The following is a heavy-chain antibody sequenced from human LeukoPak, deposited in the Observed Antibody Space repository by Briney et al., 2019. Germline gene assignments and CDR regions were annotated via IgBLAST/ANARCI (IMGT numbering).Heavy chain of an antibody. J-gene: IGHJ1*01. D-gene: IGHD2-21*01. V-gene: IGHV4-59*01. CDR2: IYYTGST. Sequence: SETLSLTCTVSGGSFSSYYWSWIRQPPGKGLEWIGYIYYTGSTNYDASLKSRVTISVDTSKNQFSLKLTSVTAADTAVYYCATFRPGGYFQNWGQGTLVTVSS. CDR3: ATFRPGGYFQN. CDR1: GGSFSSYY.